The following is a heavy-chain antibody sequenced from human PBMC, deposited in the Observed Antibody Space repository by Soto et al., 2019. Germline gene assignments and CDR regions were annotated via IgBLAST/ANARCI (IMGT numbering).Heavy chain of an antibody. Sequence: QVQLVQSGAEVKKPGASVKVSCKASGYTFTSYGISWVRQAPGQGLEWMGWISAYNGNTNYAQKLQGRVTMTTDTSTRTAYMELRSLRSDDTAVYYCARVLRFLEWFPPRPYGMDVWGQGTTVTVSS. D-gene: IGHD3-3*01. CDR3: ARVLRFLEWFPPRPYGMDV. V-gene: IGHV1-18*04. CDR2: ISAYNGNT. J-gene: IGHJ6*02. CDR1: GYTFTSYG.